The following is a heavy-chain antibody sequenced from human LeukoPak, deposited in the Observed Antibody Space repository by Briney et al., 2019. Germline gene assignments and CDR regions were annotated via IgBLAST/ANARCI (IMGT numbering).Heavy chain of an antibody. J-gene: IGHJ3*02. CDR1: GFTFTDYY. D-gene: IGHD1-26*01. Sequence: PGGSLRLSCAASGFTFTDYYMSWIRQAPGKGLEWVSYITNSGTTIYYADSVKGRFTISRDNSKNTLYLQMNSLRAEDTAVYYCAADSNYAARGAAFDIWGQGTMVTVSS. CDR2: ITNSGTTI. V-gene: IGHV3-11*01. CDR3: AADSNYAARGAAFDI.